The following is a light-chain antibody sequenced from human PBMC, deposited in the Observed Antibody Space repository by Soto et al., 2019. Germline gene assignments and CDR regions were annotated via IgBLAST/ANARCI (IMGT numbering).Light chain of an antibody. CDR1: SSDIGTYNL. V-gene: IGLV2-23*01. CDR2: EGS. Sequence: QSALTQPASVSGSPGQSITISCTGASSDIGTYNLVSWYQQHPGTAPRLIIYEGSQRPSGVSNRFSGSKSGSTASLTISGLQAEDDAVFYCCSYAGGGKYVFGGGTKVTVL. J-gene: IGLJ1*01. CDR3: CSYAGGGKYV.